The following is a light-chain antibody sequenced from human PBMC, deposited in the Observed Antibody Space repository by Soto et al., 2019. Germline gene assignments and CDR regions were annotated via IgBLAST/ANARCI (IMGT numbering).Light chain of an antibody. V-gene: IGLV2-14*01. CDR1: SSDVGGYNY. J-gene: IGLJ1*01. Sequence: QSVLTQPASVSGSPGQSVTLSWTGTSSDVGGYNYVSWYQQHPGKAPKLMIYEVSNRPSGVSNRFSGSKSGNTASLTISGLQAEDEADYYCSSYTSSSTGVFGTGTKVTV. CDR3: SSYTSSSTGV. CDR2: EVS.